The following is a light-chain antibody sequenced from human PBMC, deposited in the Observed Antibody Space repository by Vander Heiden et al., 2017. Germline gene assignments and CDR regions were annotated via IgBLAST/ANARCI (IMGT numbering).Light chain of an antibody. J-gene: IGLJ2*01. CDR1: SSNIGSNY. CDR3: SACDDSLSGHLV. Sequence: QSVLTQPPSASATPGQRVTLSCSGSSSNIGSNYVNWYQQLPGTAPHPLSYRTNQLPSGHPDECSGSKTDTSASLAISGLPSENEADYDCSACDDSLSGHLVFGGGTKLTVL. CDR2: RTN. V-gene: IGLV1-47*01.